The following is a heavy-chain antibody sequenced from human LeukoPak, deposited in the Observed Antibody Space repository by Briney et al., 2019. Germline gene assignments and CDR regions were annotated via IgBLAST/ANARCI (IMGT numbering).Heavy chain of an antibody. CDR2: IYPGDSDI. V-gene: IGHV5-51*01. D-gene: IGHD1-26*01. CDR3: ARHSGSYPFDY. J-gene: IGHJ4*02. CDR1: GYSFTTYW. Sequence: TSGESLKISCKGSGYSFTTYWINWVRQMPGKGLEWMGIIYPGDSDIRYSPSFQGQVTISADKSISTAYLQWSSLKASDTAMYYCARHSGSYPFDYWGQGTLVTVSS.